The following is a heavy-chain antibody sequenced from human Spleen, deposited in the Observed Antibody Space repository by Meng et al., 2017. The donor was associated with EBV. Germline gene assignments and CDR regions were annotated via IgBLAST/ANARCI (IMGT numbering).Heavy chain of an antibody. CDR2: THHGGNT. CDR3: ASHLVTPGTRGFDH. CDR1: CGSITRTSW. D-gene: IGHD6-13*01. J-gene: IGHJ4*02. V-gene: IGHV4-4*02. Sequence: HVPLREPGPALVEPSECLSLTCVVSCGSITRTSWWSWVRQPPGKGLEWIGETHHGGNTNYTTSLQSRVTISVDKSKSQFSLQLTSVTAADTALYYCASHLVTPGTRGFDHWGPGILVTVSS.